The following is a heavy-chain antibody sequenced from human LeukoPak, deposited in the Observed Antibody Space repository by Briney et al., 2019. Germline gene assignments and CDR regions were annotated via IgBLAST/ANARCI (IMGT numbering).Heavy chain of an antibody. CDR2: INQVGSEK. D-gene: IGHD4-17*01. J-gene: IGHJ6*03. Sequence: PGGSLRLSCAASGFTFSSYWMSWVRQAPGKGLEWVANINQVGSEKNYVDSVKGRFTISRDNAKNSVYLQMNSLRAEDTAVYYCARHRNGDYPYYYYMDVWGKGTTVTISS. V-gene: IGHV3-7*01. CDR3: ARHRNGDYPYYYYMDV. CDR1: GFTFSSYW.